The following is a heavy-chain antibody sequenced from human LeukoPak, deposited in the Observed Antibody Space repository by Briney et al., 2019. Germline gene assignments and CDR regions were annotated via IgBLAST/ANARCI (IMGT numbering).Heavy chain of an antibody. Sequence: PGGSLRLSCAASGFTFDDYGMSWVRQAPGKGLEWVSGINWNGGSTGYADSVKGRFTISRDNAKNSLYLQMNSLRAEDTALYYCARDLRGSSWYPTPYDYWGQGTLVTVSS. V-gene: IGHV3-20*04. D-gene: IGHD6-13*01. CDR3: ARDLRGSSWYPTPYDY. CDR1: GFTFDDYG. J-gene: IGHJ4*02. CDR2: INWNGGST.